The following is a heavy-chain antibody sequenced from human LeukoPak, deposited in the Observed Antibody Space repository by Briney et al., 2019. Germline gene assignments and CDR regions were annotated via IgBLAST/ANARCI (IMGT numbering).Heavy chain of an antibody. CDR2: IIPIFGTA. V-gene: IGHV1-69*13. CDR3: ASTYCYDSSGYYYAPIGY. J-gene: IGHJ4*02. D-gene: IGHD3-22*01. CDR1: GGTFSSYA. Sequence: ASVKVSCKASGGTFSSYAISWVRQAPGQGLEWMGGIIPIFGTANYAQKFQGRVTITADESTSTAYMELSSLRSEDTAVYYCASTYCYDSSGYYYAPIGYWGQGTLVTVSS.